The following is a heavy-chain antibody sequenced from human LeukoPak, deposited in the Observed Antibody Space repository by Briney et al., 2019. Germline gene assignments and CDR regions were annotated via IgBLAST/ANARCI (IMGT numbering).Heavy chain of an antibody. J-gene: IGHJ4*02. CDR2: IYYSGST. CDR1: GGSISSYY. D-gene: IGHD6-13*01. V-gene: IGHV4-59*01. Sequence: SETLSLTCTVSGGSISSYYWSWIRRPPGKGLEWIGYIYYSGSTNYNPSLKSRVTISVDTSKNQFSLKLSSVTAADTAVYYCARGYSSSWYNYWGQGTLVTVSS. CDR3: ARGYSSSWYNY.